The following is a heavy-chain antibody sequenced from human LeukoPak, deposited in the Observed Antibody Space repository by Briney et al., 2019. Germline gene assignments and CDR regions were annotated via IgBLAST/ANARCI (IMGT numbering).Heavy chain of an antibody. CDR1: GYTFTSYY. CDR3: ARGPQARWGSIVGSFDY. J-gene: IGHJ4*02. V-gene: IGHV1-46*01. Sequence: ASVTVSCKASGYTFTSYYMHWVRQAPGQGLEWMGIINPSGGSTSYAQKFQGRVTMTRDTSTSTVYMELSSLRSEDTAVYYCARGPQARWGSIVGSFDYWGQGTLVTVSS. CDR2: INPSGGST. D-gene: IGHD2-21*01.